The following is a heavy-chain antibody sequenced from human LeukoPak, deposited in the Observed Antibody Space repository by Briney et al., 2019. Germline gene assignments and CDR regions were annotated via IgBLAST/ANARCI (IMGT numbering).Heavy chain of an antibody. CDR2: IYYSGST. CDR3: AREGCSGGSCYPRFDY. J-gene: IGHJ4*02. CDR1: GGSISSYY. V-gene: IGHV4-59*01. D-gene: IGHD2-15*01. Sequence: SETLSLTCTVSGGSISSYYWSWIRQPPGKGLEWIGYIYYSGSTNYNPSLKSRVTISVDTSKNQFSLRLSSVTAADTAVYYCAREGCSGGSCYPRFDYWGQGTLVTVSS.